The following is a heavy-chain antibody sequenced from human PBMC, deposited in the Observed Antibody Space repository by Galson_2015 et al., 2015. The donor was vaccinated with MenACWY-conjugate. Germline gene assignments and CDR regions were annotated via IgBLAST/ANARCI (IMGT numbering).Heavy chain of an antibody. CDR3: ARGRYDILTGPPVHWYFDL. CDR2: INPNSGGT. CDR1: GYTFTGYY. Sequence: SVKVSCKASGYTFTGYYMHWVRQAPGQGLEWMGWINPNSGGTNYAQKFQGWVTMTRDTSISTAYMELSRLRSEDTAVYYCARGRYDILTGPPVHWYFDLWGRGTLVTVSS. D-gene: IGHD3-9*01. J-gene: IGHJ2*01. V-gene: IGHV1-2*04.